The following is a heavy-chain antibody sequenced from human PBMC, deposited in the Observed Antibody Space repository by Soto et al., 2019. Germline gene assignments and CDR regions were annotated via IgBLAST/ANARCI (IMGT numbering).Heavy chain of an antibody. D-gene: IGHD6-13*01. J-gene: IGHJ5*02. CDR3: AREYRTQQLVLPWFDP. Sequence: QVQLVQSGAEVKKPGSSVKVSCKASGGTFSSYAISWVQQAPGQGLEWMGGIIPIFGTANYAQKFQGRVTITADESTSTAYMELSSLRSEDTAVYYCAREYRTQQLVLPWFDPWGQGTLVTVSS. CDR2: IIPIFGTA. CDR1: GGTFSSYA. V-gene: IGHV1-69*01.